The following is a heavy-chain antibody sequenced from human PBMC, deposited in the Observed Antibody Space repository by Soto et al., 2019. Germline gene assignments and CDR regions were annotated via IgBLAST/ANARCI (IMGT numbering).Heavy chain of an antibody. V-gene: IGHV3-23*05. CDR1: GIPFASYG. D-gene: IGHD4-17*01. CDR3: VSSTVPTEY. J-gene: IGHJ4*02. Sequence: GGSLRLSCAASGIPFASYGMIWVRQVPGKSLEWVSSINPTGDRTNYLDSVRGRFTISRDNSKNTLFLQMNSLTGDDTAIYYCVSSTVPTEYWGPGTLVTVSS. CDR2: INPTGDRT.